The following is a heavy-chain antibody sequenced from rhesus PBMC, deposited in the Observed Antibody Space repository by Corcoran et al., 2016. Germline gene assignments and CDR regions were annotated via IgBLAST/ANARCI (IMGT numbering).Heavy chain of an antibody. D-gene: IGHD6-37*01. V-gene: IGHV4-165*01. J-gene: IGHJ1*01. CDR1: GGSFSGYY. Sequence: QVQLQESGPGLVKPSETLSLTCAVSGGSFSGYYWGWIRQPPGKGLAWIGYISGSSGSTDYNPSLKSRVTISTDTSKNQFSLKLSSVTAADTAVYYCARDQGGGWSPFGFWGQGALVTVSS. CDR3: ARDQGGGWSPFGF. CDR2: ISGSSGST.